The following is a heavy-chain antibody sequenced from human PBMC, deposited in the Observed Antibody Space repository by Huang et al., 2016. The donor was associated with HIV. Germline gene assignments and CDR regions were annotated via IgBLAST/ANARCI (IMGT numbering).Heavy chain of an antibody. CDR2: INSDGSST. Sequence: EVQLVESGGGLVQPGGSLRLSCAASGFTFRSYWMHWVRQAPGKGLGWVSRINSDGSSTSYADSVKGRFTISRDNAKNTLYLQMNSLRAEDTAVYYCARDSQQWLVEDYWGQGTLVTVSS. J-gene: IGHJ4*02. D-gene: IGHD6-19*01. CDR3: ARDSQQWLVEDY. V-gene: IGHV3-74*01. CDR1: GFTFRSYW.